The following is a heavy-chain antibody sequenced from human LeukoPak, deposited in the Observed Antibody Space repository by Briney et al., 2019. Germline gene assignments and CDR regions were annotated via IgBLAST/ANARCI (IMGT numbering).Heavy chain of an antibody. CDR3: ARLLYGSGTYYSPSYGMDV. Sequence: GGSLRLSCAASGFTFSSYTMNWVRQAPGKGLEWVSSISSSSSYIYYADSVKGRFTVSRDNAKNSLFLQMNSLGAEDTAVYYCARLLYGSGTYYSPSYGMDVWGQGTTVIVSS. CDR2: ISSSSSYI. D-gene: IGHD3-10*01. V-gene: IGHV3-21*01. CDR1: GFTFSSYT. J-gene: IGHJ6*02.